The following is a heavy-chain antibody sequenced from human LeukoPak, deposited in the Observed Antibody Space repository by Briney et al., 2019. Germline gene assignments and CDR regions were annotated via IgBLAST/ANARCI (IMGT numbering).Heavy chain of an antibody. D-gene: IGHD1-26*01. CDR2: IYSSGGT. Sequence: GGSLRLSCAASGVTVNSNYINWVRQAPGKGLEWVSVIYSSGGTNYADSVKGRFTISRDNSKNTLYLQMNSLRAEDTAVYYCASTHSFLFDYWGQGTLVTVSS. CDR1: GVTVNSNY. CDR3: ASTHSFLFDY. J-gene: IGHJ4*02. V-gene: IGHV3-66*03.